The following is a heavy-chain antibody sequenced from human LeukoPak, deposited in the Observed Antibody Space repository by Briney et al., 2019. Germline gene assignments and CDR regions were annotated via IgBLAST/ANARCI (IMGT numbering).Heavy chain of an antibody. CDR1: GFTFSSYG. CDR3: AKGRMDTISNFDY. V-gene: IGHV3-30*18. CDR2: ISYDGSNK. J-gene: IGHJ4*02. D-gene: IGHD5-24*01. Sequence: PGGSLRVSCAASGFTFSSYGMHWVRQAPGNGLEWVAVISYDGSNKYYADSVKGRFTISRDNSKNTLYLQMNSLRAEDTAVYYCAKGRMDTISNFDYWGQGTLVTVSS.